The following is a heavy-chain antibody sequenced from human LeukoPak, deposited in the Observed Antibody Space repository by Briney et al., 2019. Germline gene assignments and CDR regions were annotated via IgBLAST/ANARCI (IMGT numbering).Heavy chain of an antibody. D-gene: IGHD6-19*01. CDR1: GGSISSYY. Sequence: PSETLSLTCTVSGGSISSYYWGWIRQPPGKGLEWIGSIYYSGSTYYNLSLKSRVTISVDTSKNQFSLKLSSVTAADTAVYYCARGIAVAGTSHFDYWGQGTLVTVSS. CDR3: ARGIAVAGTSHFDY. V-gene: IGHV4-39*07. J-gene: IGHJ4*02. CDR2: IYYSGST.